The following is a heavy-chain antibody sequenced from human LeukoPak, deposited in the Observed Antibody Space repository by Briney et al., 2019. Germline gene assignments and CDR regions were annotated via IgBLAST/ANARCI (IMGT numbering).Heavy chain of an antibody. J-gene: IGHJ4*02. CDR3: ARAENIVVVPADMFRV. V-gene: IGHV3-23*01. D-gene: IGHD2-2*01. CDR1: GFAFSTYG. Sequence: GGSLRLSCAASGFAFSTYGVSWVRQAPGKGLEWVSFISASGGTTYYADSVRGRFTISRDNSKNTLYLQMNSLRAEDTAVYYCARAENIVVVPADMFRVWGQGTLVTVSS. CDR2: ISASGGTT.